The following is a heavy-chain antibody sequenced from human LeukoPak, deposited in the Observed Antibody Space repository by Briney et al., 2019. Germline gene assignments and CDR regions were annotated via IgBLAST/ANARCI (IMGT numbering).Heavy chain of an antibody. CDR1: GFTITAYA. V-gene: IGHV3-23*01. Sequence: GGSLRLSCAASGFTITAYAMSWVRQSPGKGLEWVSGIGITSEYIHYADSVKGRFTISRDNSKNTVYLEMSSLRAEDAAVYYCAKDPNGDYVGAFDTWGQGTKVIVSS. CDR2: IGITSEYI. CDR3: AKDPNGDYVGAFDT. J-gene: IGHJ3*02. D-gene: IGHD4-17*01.